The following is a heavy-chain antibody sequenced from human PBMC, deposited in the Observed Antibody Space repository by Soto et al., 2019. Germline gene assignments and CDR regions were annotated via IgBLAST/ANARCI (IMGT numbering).Heavy chain of an antibody. D-gene: IGHD3-22*01. CDR1: GFTFSSYA. V-gene: IGHV3-23*01. Sequence: PGGSLRLSCTASGFTFSSYAMSWVRQVPGKGLEWVSTISGSGGSTYYTDSVKGRFTISRDNSKNTLYLQMNSLRAEDTAVYYCARDYDSSGYPRYYFDYWGQGTLVTVSS. J-gene: IGHJ4*02. CDR3: ARDYDSSGYPRYYFDY. CDR2: ISGSGGST.